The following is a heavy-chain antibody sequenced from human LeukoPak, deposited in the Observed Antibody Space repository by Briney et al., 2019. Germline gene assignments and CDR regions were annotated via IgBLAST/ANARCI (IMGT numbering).Heavy chain of an antibody. Sequence: GASVKVSCKTSGYTFTVYNMHWVRQAPGQGLEWMGWINPNSGGTNYAQKFQDRVTMTRDTSISTAYMELSSLTFDDTAVYYCARDAIAVAGVGGYWGQGTLVTVSS. D-gene: IGHD6-19*01. CDR1: GYTFTVYN. CDR2: INPNSGGT. J-gene: IGHJ4*02. CDR3: ARDAIAVAGVGGY. V-gene: IGHV1-2*02.